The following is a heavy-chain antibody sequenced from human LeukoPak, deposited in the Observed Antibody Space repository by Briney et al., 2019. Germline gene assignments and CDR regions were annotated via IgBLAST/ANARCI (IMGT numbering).Heavy chain of an antibody. D-gene: IGHD5-12*01. CDR2: IKEDGSEK. CDR3: ARDLGEYSGYGAAY. J-gene: IGHJ4*02. V-gene: IGHV3-7*01. Sequence: PGGSLRLSCAASGFTFSRYWMSWVRQAPGKGLGGVANIKEDGSEKYFVDSVKGWFTISSENAKNSLHLQIKIWRAGDTAGFYWARDLGEYSGYGAAYWGQGTLVTV. CDR1: GFTFSRYW.